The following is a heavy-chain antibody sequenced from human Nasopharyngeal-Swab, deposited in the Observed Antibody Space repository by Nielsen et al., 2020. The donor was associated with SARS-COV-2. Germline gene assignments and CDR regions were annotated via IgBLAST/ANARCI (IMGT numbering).Heavy chain of an antibody. CDR2: ISWNSGSI. CDR1: GFTFSSYS. CDR3: AKDTAVAGKDAFDI. J-gene: IGHJ3*02. D-gene: IGHD6-19*01. Sequence: LKISCAASGFTFSSYSMNWVRQAPGKGLEWVSGISWNSGSIGYADSVKGRFTISRDNAKNSLYLQMNSLRAEDTALYYCAKDTAVAGKDAFDIWGQGTMVTVSS. V-gene: IGHV3-9*01.